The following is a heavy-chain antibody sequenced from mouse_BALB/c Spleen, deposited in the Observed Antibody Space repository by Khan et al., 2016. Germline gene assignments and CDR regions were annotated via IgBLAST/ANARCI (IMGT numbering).Heavy chain of an antibody. CDR3: ASGGQYYANVWFPY. J-gene: IGHJ3*01. CDR1: GYTFTNYG. Sequence: QIQLVQSGPELKKPGETVKISCKASGYTFTNYGMNWVKQAPGKGLKWMGWIYTYTGEPTYADDFKGRFAFSLDTSASTAYLRLSNLTDEDSATYFCASGGQYYANVWFPYWGQGTLVTVSA. D-gene: IGHD1-1*01. CDR2: IYTYTGEP. V-gene: IGHV9-3-1*01.